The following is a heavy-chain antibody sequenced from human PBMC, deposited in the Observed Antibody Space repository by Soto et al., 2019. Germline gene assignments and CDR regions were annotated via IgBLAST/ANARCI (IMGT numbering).Heavy chain of an antibody. CDR3: ARNSYSGSYYGMDV. Sequence: SETLSLTCTISGGSISSGDYYWSWIRQPPGKGLEWIGYIYYSGSTYYNPSLKSRVTISVDTSKNQFSLKLSSVTAADTAVYYCARNSYSGSYYGMDVWGQGTAVTVSS. CDR2: IYYSGST. J-gene: IGHJ6*02. V-gene: IGHV4-30-4*01. D-gene: IGHD1-26*01. CDR1: GGSISSGDYY.